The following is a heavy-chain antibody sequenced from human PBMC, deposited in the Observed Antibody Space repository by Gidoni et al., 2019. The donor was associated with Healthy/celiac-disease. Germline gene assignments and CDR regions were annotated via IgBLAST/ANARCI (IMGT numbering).Heavy chain of an antibody. CDR2: IIPIFGTA. CDR1: GGTFSSYA. J-gene: IGHJ6*02. CDR3: AREGAVNYYDSSGYYLQGGMDV. V-gene: IGHV1-69*01. Sequence: QVQLVQSGAEVKKPGSSVKVSCKASGGTFSSYAISWVGQAPGQGLEWMGGIIPIFGTANYAQKFQGRVTITADESTSTAYMELSSLRSEDTAVYYCAREGAVNYYDSSGYYLQGGMDVWGQGTTVTVSS. D-gene: IGHD3-22*01.